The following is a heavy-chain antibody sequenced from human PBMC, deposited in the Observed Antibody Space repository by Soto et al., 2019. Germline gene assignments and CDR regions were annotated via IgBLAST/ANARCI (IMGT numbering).Heavy chain of an antibody. D-gene: IGHD4-17*01. J-gene: IGHJ6*02. Sequence: QVHLEESGPGLVKPSETLSLICSVSGGSLNNADYFWSWIRHHPENGLEWIGYIYYSGSTRYNPSFKTRATLSIDTSKNRFSLRLNSVTVADTAVYFCARDADCGGSRGGMDVWGRGTTVTVSS. CDR3: ARDADCGGSRGGMDV. CDR2: IYYSGST. V-gene: IGHV4-31*03. CDR1: GGSLNNADYF.